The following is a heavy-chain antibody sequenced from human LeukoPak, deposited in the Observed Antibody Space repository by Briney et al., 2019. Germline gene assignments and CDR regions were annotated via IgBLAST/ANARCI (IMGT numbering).Heavy chain of an antibody. V-gene: IGHV3-74*01. D-gene: IGHD3-22*01. Sequence: PGGSLRLSCAASGFTFSSYWMHWVRQAPGKGLVWVSRINSDGSSTSYADSVKGRFTISRDNAKNTLYLQMNSLRAEDTAVYYCARYYYDSSGYYQNPIDYWGQGTLVTVSS. CDR3: ARYYYDSSGYYQNPIDY. CDR2: INSDGSST. CDR1: GFTFSSYW. J-gene: IGHJ4*02.